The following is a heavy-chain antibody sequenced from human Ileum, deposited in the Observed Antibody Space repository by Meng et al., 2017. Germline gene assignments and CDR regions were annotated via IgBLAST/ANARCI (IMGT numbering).Heavy chain of an antibody. J-gene: IGHJ4*02. V-gene: IGHV1-18*01. D-gene: IGHD5-12*01. CDR2: VSGYSGQS. CDR3: AKDSVATATQFDS. CDR1: GYTFTDYG. Sequence: QVQTVQPGAEVKKPGASVKVSFKASGYTFTDYGISWVRQAPGQRLQWLGWVSGYSGQSHYAQRVQDRVAMTTDTSTNTAYMELRSLRSDDTAVYYCAKDSVATATQFDSWGQGTLVTVS.